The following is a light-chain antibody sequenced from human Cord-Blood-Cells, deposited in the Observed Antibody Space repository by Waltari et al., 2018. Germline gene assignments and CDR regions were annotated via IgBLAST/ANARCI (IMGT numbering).Light chain of an antibody. CDR1: SRAVGGYHY. CDR2: DVS. CDR3: SSYTSSSTWV. Sequence: QSALTQTASVSGSPGPSITISCTGTSRAVGGYHYLAWYQQHPGKAPKLMIYDVSKRPSGVSNRFSGSKSGNTASLTISGLQAEDEADYYCSSYTSSSTWVFGGGTKLTVL. V-gene: IGLV2-14*01. J-gene: IGLJ3*02.